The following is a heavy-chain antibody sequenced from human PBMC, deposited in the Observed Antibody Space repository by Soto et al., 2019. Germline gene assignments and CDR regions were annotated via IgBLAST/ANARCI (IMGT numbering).Heavy chain of an antibody. V-gene: IGHV3-30*18. D-gene: IGHD7-27*01. CDR3: AKDLGRNLGYYFDY. CDR1: GFTFSSYG. J-gene: IGHJ4*02. CDR2: ISYDGSNK. Sequence: GGSLRLSCAASGFTFSSYGMHWVRQAPGKGLEWVAVISYDGSNKYYADSVKGRFTISRDNSKNTLYLQMNSLRAEDTAVYYCAKDLGRNLGYYFDYWGQGTLVTVSS.